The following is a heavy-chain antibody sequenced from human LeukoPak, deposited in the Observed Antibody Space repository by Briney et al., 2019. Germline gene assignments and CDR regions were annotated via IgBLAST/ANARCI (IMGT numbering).Heavy chain of an antibody. CDR3: AKSRGYCSGGSCLNWFDP. CDR2: ISGSGAST. CDR1: GFTLSSFA. D-gene: IGHD2-15*01. Sequence: GGSLRLSCAASGFTLSSFAMRWVRQAPGKGLEWVSGISGSGASTYYADSVKGRFTISRDNSNNTLYLQMNSLRAEDTAVYYCAKSRGYCSGGSCLNWFDPWGEGSPVTLSS. J-gene: IGHJ5*02. V-gene: IGHV3-23*01.